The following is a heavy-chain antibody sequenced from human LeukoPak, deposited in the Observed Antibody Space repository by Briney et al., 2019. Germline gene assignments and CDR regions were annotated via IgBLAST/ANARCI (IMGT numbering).Heavy chain of an antibody. CDR1: GFTFSSYG. CDR3: AKDLEPAATYYYYGMDV. D-gene: IGHD2-2*01. J-gene: IGHJ6*02. CDR2: ISYDGSNK. Sequence: GRSLRLSCAASGFTFSSYGMHWVRQAPGKGVEWVAVISYDGSNKYYADSVKGRFTISRDNSKNTLYLQMNSLRAEDTAVYYCAKDLEPAATYYYYGMDVWGQGTTVTVSS. V-gene: IGHV3-30*18.